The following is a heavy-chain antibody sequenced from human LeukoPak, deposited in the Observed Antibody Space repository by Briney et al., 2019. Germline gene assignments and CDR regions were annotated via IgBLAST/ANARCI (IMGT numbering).Heavy chain of an antibody. Sequence: GGSLRLSCAASGFTFSSYAMHWVRQAPGKGLEYVSAISSNGGSTYYANSVKGRFTISRDNSKNTLYLQMGSLRAEDMAVYYCARDSGSYDYWGQGTLVTVSS. V-gene: IGHV3-64*01. CDR3: ARDSGSYDY. D-gene: IGHD1-26*01. CDR2: ISSNGGST. J-gene: IGHJ4*02. CDR1: GFTFSSYA.